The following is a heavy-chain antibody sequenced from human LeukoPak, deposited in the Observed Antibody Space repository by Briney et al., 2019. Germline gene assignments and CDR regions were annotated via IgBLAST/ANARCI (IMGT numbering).Heavy chain of an antibody. Sequence: PGGSLRLSCAASGFTFSSYWMSWVRQSSGKGLEWIGRIKSKTHGGTTDYAAPVKGRFTISRDDSKNTLYLQMNSLKIEDTAMYYCTTDWVVYKERTPYWGQGTLVTVSS. V-gene: IGHV3-15*01. CDR1: GFTFSSYW. J-gene: IGHJ4*02. CDR3: TTDWVVYKERTPY. D-gene: IGHD2-8*02. CDR2: IKSKTHGGTT.